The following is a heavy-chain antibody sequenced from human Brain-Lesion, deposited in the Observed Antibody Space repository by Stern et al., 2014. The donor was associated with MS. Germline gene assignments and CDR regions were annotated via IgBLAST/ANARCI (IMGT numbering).Heavy chain of an antibody. CDR1: GFTFSNYR. D-gene: IGHD3-10*01. CDR2: VNNDGRRT. V-gene: IGHV3-74*02. Sequence: MQLVESGGGLVQPGGSLRLSCAASGFTFSNYRMHWVRQAPGKGLVWVARVNNDGRRTSYADSVKGRFTMSRDNAKNTLYLQMNSLRVEDTAIYYCARGERWFDSWGQGTLVTVSS. J-gene: IGHJ5*01. CDR3: ARGERWFDS.